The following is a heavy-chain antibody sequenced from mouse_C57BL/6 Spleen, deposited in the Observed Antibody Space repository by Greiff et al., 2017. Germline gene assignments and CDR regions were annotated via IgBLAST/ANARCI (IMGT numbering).Heavy chain of an antibody. CDR1: GFTFSSYA. V-gene: IGHV5-4*01. D-gene: IGHD2-3*01. Sequence: EVKLVESGGGLVKPGGSLKLSCAASGFTFSSYAMSWVRQTPEKRLEWVATISDGGSYTYYPDNVKGRFTISRDNAKNNLYLQMSHLKSEDTAMYYCAREDYDGYSWYCDVWGTGTTVTVSS. CDR2: ISDGGSYT. CDR3: AREDYDGYSWYCDV. J-gene: IGHJ1*03.